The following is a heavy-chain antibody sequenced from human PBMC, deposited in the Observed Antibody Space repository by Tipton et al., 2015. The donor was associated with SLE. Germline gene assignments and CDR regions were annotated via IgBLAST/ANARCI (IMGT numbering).Heavy chain of an antibody. CDR2: INHSGST. J-gene: IGHJ3*02. Sequence: TLSLTCTVSGGSISSSNHYWGWIRQTPGKGLEWIGEINHSGSTNYNPSLKSRVTISVDTSKNQFSLKLSSVTAADTAVYYCAGVSRDAFEIWGQGTMVTVSS. CDR1: GGSISSSNHY. CDR3: AGVSRDAFEI. V-gene: IGHV4-39*07. D-gene: IGHD5/OR15-5a*01.